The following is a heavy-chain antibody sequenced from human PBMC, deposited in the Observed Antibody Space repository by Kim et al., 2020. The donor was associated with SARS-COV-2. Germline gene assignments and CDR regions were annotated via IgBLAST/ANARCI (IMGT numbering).Heavy chain of an antibody. D-gene: IGHD3-16*01. CDR3: ARWPKRSYGYPWFDP. J-gene: IGHJ5*02. Sequence: PSLKSRVTISVDTSKNQMSLNLNSVTAEDSAVYYCARWPKRSYGYPWFDPWGQGTLVTVSS. V-gene: IGHV4-59*01.